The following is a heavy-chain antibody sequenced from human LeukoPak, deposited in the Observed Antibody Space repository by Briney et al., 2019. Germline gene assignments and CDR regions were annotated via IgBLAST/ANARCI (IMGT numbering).Heavy chain of an antibody. V-gene: IGHV2-5*01. CDR1: GFSLSTSGVG. J-gene: IGHJ4*02. Sequence: SGPTLVNPTQTLTLTCTFSGFSLSTSGVGVGWIRQPPGKALEWLALIYWNDDKRYSPSLRSRLTITRDTSKNQVFLTMTSMDPVDTATYYCARSVCSRWCTWGFDYWRQGALVTVSS. CDR3: ARSVCSRWCTWGFDY. D-gene: IGHD6-19*01. CDR2: IYWNDDK.